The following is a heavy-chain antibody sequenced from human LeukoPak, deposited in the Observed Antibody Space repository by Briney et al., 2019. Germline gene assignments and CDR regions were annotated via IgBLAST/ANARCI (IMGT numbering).Heavy chain of an antibody. CDR1: GGSINSYY. CDR3: TRGPLTRSGYSFDY. V-gene: IGHV4-59*01. Sequence: SETLSLTCTVSGGSINSYYWSWIRQPPGKGLEWIGYIYYSGSTNYNPSLKSRVTISVDTSKNQFSLKLSSVTAADTAVYYCTRGPLTRSGYSFDYWGQGTLVTVSS. D-gene: IGHD3-22*01. CDR2: IYYSGST. J-gene: IGHJ4*02.